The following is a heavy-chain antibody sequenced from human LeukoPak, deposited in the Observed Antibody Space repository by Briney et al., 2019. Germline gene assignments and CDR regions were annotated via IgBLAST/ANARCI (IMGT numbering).Heavy chain of an antibody. CDR2: IKQDGSEK. V-gene: IGHV3-7*01. CDR1: GFTFSSYW. Sequence: PGGSLRLSCAASGFTFSSYWMSWVRQAPGKGLEWVANIKQDGSEKYYVDSVEGRFTISRDNAKNSLYLQMNSLRAEDTAVYYCARDCPPLDGVITFGWFDPWGQGTLVTVSS. J-gene: IGHJ5*02. CDR3: ARDCPPLDGVITFGWFDP. D-gene: IGHD3-22*01.